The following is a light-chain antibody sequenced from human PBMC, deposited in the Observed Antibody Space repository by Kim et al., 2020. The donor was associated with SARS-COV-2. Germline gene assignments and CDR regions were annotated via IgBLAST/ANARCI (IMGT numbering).Light chain of an antibody. J-gene: IGLJ3*02. V-gene: IGLV3-19*01. CDR3: NSRDIISNHWV. CDR1: SLRDYY. Sequence: ALGQTVKITCQGVSLRDYYATWFQQKPGQAPVLVIYGKNNRPSGIPDRFSGSSSGNTASLTITGVQAEDEADYYCNSRDIISNHWVFGGGTKLTVL. CDR2: GKN.